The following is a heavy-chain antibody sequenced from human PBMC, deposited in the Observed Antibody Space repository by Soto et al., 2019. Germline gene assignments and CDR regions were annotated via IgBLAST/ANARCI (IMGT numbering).Heavy chain of an antibody. D-gene: IGHD3-10*01. CDR3: ARIGRVRGVSNYYYYGMDV. J-gene: IGHJ6*02. V-gene: IGHV2-26*01. CDR2: IFSNDEK. CDR1: GFSLSNARMG. Sequence: QVTLKESGPVLVKPTETLTLTCTVSGFSLSNARMGVSWIRQPPGKALAWLAHIFSNDEKSYSTSLKSRLTISKDTAKIQVVLTMTNMDPVDTATYFCARIGRVRGVSNYYYYGMDVWGQGTTVTVSS.